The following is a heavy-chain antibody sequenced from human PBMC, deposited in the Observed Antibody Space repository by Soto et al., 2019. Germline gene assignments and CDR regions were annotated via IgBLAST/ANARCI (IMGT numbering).Heavy chain of an antibody. CDR1: GFTLSNYT. J-gene: IGHJ4*02. CDR2: ISGSGGTI. CDR3: ARARVGLVYFDY. Sequence: EVQLVESGGGLVQPGGSLRLSCAASGFTLSNYTMNWVRQAPGKGLEWVSYISGSGGTIYYADSVKGRFTMSRDNAKNSVYLPMSSLRDEDTAVYYCARARVGLVYFDYWGQGTLVTVSS. D-gene: IGHD1-26*01. V-gene: IGHV3-48*02.